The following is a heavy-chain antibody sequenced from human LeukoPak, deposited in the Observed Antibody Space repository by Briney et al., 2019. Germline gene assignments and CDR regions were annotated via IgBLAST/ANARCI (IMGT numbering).Heavy chain of an antibody. CDR1: GGSISNGGYY. J-gene: IGHJ4*02. CDR3: VRQRDGYKKGNFFDY. Sequence: SETLSLTCTVSGGSISNGGYYWSWIRQPPGKGLEWIGYVHYSGGANYNPSLNSRVTMSVDTSKNQLSLRLSSVTAADTAVYYCVRQRDGYKKGNFFDYWGQGTLVTVSS. CDR2: VHYSGGA. D-gene: IGHD5-24*01. V-gene: IGHV4-61*08.